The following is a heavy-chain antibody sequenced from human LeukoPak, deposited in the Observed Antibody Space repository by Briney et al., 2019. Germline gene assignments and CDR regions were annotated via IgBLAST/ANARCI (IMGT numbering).Heavy chain of an antibody. V-gene: IGHV3-66*01. CDR3: ARDSRGWYYFDY. D-gene: IGHD6-19*01. J-gene: IGHJ4*02. Sequence: GGSLRLSCAASGFTVSSNYMSWVRQAPEKGLEWVSVIYSGGSTYYADSVKGRFTISRDNSKNTLYLQMNSLRAEDTAVYYCARDSRGWYYFDYWGQGTLVTVSS. CDR2: IYSGGST. CDR1: GFTVSSNY.